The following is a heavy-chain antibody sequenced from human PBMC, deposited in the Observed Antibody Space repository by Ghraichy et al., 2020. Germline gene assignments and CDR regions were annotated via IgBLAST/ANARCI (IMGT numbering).Heavy chain of an antibody. CDR3: TRELRSSPDY. J-gene: IGHJ4*02. CDR2: INHSGST. Sequence: SETPSLTCTVSGGSISTNNYYWSWIRQPPGRGLEWIGSINHSGSTYYNPSLKSRVTISVDTSKNQFSLRLSSVTAVDTAVYYCTRELRSSPDYWGQGTLVTVSS. V-gene: IGHV4-39*02. D-gene: IGHD6-13*01. CDR1: GGSISTNNYY.